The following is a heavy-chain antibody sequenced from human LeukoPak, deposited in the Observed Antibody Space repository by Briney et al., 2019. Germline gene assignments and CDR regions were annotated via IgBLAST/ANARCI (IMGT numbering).Heavy chain of an antibody. D-gene: IGHD1-26*01. CDR2: ISSSGSTI. CDR1: GFTFSDYH. V-gene: IGHV3-11*04. CDR3: ARDSVRGSYPYYFDY. J-gene: IGHJ4*02. Sequence: GGSLRLSCAASGFTFSDYHMSWIRQAPGKGLEWVSYISSSGSTIYYADSVKGRFTISRDNAKNSLYLQMNSLRAEDTAVYYCARDSVRGSYPYYFDYWGQGTLVTVSS.